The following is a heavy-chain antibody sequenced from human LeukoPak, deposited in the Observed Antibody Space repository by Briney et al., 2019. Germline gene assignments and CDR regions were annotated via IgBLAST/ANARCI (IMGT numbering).Heavy chain of an antibody. V-gene: IGHV3-21*01. J-gene: IGHJ4*02. CDR3: ARSSSGHPYYFDY. CDR2: ISSSSSYI. D-gene: IGHD3-22*01. CDR1: GFTFSSYS. Sequence: GGSLRPSCAASGFTFSSYSMNWVRQAPGKGLEWVASISSSSSYIYYADSVKGRFTISRDNAKNSLYLQMNSLRAEDTAVYYCARSSSGHPYYFDYWGQGTLVTVSS.